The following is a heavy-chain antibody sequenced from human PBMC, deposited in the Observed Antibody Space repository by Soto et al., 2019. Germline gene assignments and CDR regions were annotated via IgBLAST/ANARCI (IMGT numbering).Heavy chain of an antibody. V-gene: IGHV4-59*08. D-gene: IGHD5-12*01. J-gene: IGHJ6*03. CDR1: GGSISSYY. CDR3: ARRVWGYSGYAPMGYYYYMDV. Sequence: SETLSLTCTVSGGSISSYYWSWIRQPPGKGLEWIGYIYYSGSTNYNPSLKSRVTISVDTSKNQFSLKLSSVTAADTAVYYCARRVWGYSGYAPMGYYYYMDVWGKGTTVTVSS. CDR2: IYYSGST.